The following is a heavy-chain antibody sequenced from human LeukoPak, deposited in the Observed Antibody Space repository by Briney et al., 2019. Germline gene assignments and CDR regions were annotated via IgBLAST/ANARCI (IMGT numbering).Heavy chain of an antibody. V-gene: IGHV4-38-2*01. J-gene: IGHJ5*02. CDR2: IYQSGST. D-gene: IGHD6-19*01. CDR1: GYSIRSGYH. CDR3: ARHQIWVYSSGSWFDP. Sequence: SETLSLTCSVSGYSIRSGYHWAWIRQSPGKGLEWLGSIYQSGSTYDNPSLKSRVTISVDTCKNQFSLKLSSVTAADTAVYYCARHQIWVYSSGSWFDPWGQGTLVTVSS.